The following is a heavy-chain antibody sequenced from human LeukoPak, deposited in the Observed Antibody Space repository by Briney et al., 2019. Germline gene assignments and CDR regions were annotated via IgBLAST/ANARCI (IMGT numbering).Heavy chain of an antibody. Sequence: PGGSLRLSCAASGFTFSSYAMHWVRQAPGKGLEWVAVISYDGSNKYYADSVKGRFTISRDSSKNTLYLQMNSLRAEDTAVYYCARNSVWSSKDVWGSYRSGYWGQGTLVTVSS. CDR1: GFTFSSYA. CDR2: ISYDGSNK. J-gene: IGHJ4*02. V-gene: IGHV3-30-3*01. CDR3: ARNSVWSSKDVWGSYRSGY. D-gene: IGHD3-16*02.